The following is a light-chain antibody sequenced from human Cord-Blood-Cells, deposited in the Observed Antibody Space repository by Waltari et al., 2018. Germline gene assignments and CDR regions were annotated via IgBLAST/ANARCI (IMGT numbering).Light chain of an antibody. CDR2: GAS. J-gene: IGKJ5*01. V-gene: IGKV3-15*01. Sequence: EIVMTQSPATLSVSPGERATLSCRASQSVSSNLAWYQQQPGQAPRLLIYGASTRATGIPARFGGSGSGTEFTLTISSLQSEDFSVYYCQQYNNWPPITFGQGTRLEIK. CDR1: QSVSSN. CDR3: QQYNNWPPIT.